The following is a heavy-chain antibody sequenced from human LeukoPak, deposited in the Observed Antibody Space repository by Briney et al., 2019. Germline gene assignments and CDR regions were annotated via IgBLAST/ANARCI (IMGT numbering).Heavy chain of an antibody. CDR1: GISFRSYG. CDR3: ARGEFDYDGYFDY. D-gene: IGHD3-22*01. V-gene: IGHV3-33*01. Sequence: GGSLRLSCAASGISFRSYGMHWVRQAPGKGLEGGTFIWYDASNKYYADSVKGRFTISRDNSKNTLYLQMNSLRAEDTAVYYCARGEFDYDGYFDYWGQGTLVTVSS. CDR2: IWYDASNK. J-gene: IGHJ4*02.